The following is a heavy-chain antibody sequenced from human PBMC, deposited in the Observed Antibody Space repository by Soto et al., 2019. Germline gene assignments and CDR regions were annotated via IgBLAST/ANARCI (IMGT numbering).Heavy chain of an antibody. CDR2: IRSKAYGVTT. CDR1: GFTFGDYA. Sequence: EVQLVESGGGLVQPGRSLRLSCTASGFTFGDYAMSWFRQAPGKGLEWVGFIRSKAYGVTTEYAAAVKGRFTISRDDSKSSTYLQMNSQKTENTAVYYCTRAPPYYSGGSCHACDIWGQGTMLTVSS. CDR3: TRAPPYYSGGSCHACDI. V-gene: IGHV3-49*03. J-gene: IGHJ3*02. D-gene: IGHD2-15*01.